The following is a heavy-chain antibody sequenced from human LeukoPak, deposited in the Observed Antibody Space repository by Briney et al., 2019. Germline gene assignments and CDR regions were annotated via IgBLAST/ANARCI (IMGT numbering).Heavy chain of an antibody. CDR1: GFTFDDYA. D-gene: IGHD5-18*01. Sequence: GGSLRLSCAASGFTFDDYAMHWVRQAPGKGLEWVSGISWNSGSIGYADSVKGRFTISRDNAKNSLYLQMNSLRAEDTAVYYCARDRTVLQLWWGYFDYWGQGTLVTVSS. CDR3: ARDRTVLQLWWGYFDY. V-gene: IGHV3-9*01. CDR2: ISWNSGSI. J-gene: IGHJ4*02.